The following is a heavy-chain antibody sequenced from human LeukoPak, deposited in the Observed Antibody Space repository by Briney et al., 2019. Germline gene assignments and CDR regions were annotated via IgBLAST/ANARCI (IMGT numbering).Heavy chain of an antibody. CDR3: AKECYDRSGYCFDQ. CDR1: GFTFRDYS. Sequence: PGGSLRLSCAASGFTFRDYSMNWVRQAPGKGLEWLSYISRGSNVIYYADSAKGRFTITRDNSKSALYLQMNNLRAEDTAVYYCAKECYDRSGYCFDQWGQGTLVTVSS. V-gene: IGHV3-48*01. J-gene: IGHJ4*02. CDR2: ISRGSNVI. D-gene: IGHD3-22*01.